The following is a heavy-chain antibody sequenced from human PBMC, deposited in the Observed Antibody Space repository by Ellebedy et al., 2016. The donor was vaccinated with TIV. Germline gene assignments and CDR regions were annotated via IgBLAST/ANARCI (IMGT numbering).Heavy chain of an antibody. Sequence: GGSLRLSXAASGFTFSSYAMHWVRQAPGKGLEWVAVISYDGSNKYYADSVKGRFTISRDNSKNTLYLQMNSLRAEDTAVYYCARFTEQWLVVDYWGQGTLVTVSS. CDR1: GFTFSSYA. CDR3: ARFTEQWLVVDY. J-gene: IGHJ4*02. D-gene: IGHD6-19*01. V-gene: IGHV3-30-3*01. CDR2: ISYDGSNK.